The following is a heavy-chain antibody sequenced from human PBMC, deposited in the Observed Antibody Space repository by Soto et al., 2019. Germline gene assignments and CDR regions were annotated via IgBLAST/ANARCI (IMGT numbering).Heavy chain of an antibody. CDR1: EYTFTGYY. CDR2: INPNSGGT. J-gene: IGHJ6*03. CDR3: ARAIMVRGVYYYYMDV. D-gene: IGHD3-10*01. V-gene: IGHV1-2*04. Sequence: ASVKVSCKASEYTFTGYYMHWVRQAPGQGLEWMGWINPNSGGTNYAQKFQGWVTMTRDTSISTAYMELSSLRSEDTAVYYCARAIMVRGVYYYYMDVWGKGTTVTVSS.